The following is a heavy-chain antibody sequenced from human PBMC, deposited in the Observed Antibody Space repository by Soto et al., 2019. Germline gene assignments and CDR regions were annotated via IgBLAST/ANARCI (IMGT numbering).Heavy chain of an antibody. V-gene: IGHV3-53*01. CDR2: IYSGGST. J-gene: IGHJ3*02. CDR1: GFTVSSNY. Sequence: PLGGSLRLSCAASGFTVSSNYMSWVRQAPGKGLEWVSVIYSGGSTYYADSVKGRFTISRDNSKNTLYLQMNSLKAEDTAVYYCARVPNWNYGPGDAFDIWGQGTMVT. D-gene: IGHD1-7*01. CDR3: ARVPNWNYGPGDAFDI.